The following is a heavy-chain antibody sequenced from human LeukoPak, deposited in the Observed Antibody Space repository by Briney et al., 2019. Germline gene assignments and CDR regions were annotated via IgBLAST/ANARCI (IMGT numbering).Heavy chain of an antibody. V-gene: IGHV3-23*01. D-gene: IGHD6-13*01. CDR1: GFTFSTYA. CDR3: AKDLGRSS. J-gene: IGHJ4*02. Sequence: HPGGSLRLSCAASGFTFSTYAMSWVRQAPGKGLEWVSGILGSGGSTYYADSVKGRFTISRDNSKNTLYLQMNRLRAEDTAVYYCAKDLGRSSWGQGTLVTVSS. CDR2: ILGSGGST.